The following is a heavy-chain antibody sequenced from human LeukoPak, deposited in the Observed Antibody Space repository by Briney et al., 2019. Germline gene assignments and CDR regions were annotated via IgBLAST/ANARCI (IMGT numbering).Heavy chain of an antibody. Sequence: SETLSLTCTVSGGFISSGEYYWSWVRQPPGQGLEWIGYIYYTGSTYYNPSLKSRVIISADTSRNQFSLKLSSVTAADTAVYYCAGGGSLDPWGQGTLVTVSS. CDR1: GGFISSGEYY. CDR3: AGGGSLDP. J-gene: IGHJ5*02. V-gene: IGHV4-30-4*01. D-gene: IGHD3-10*01. CDR2: IYYTGST.